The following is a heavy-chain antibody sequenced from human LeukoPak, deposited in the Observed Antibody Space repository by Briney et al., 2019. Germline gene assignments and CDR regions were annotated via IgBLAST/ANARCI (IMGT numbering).Heavy chain of an antibody. CDR1: GDIFTASY. CDR3: ARGDCSGVSCYSVDS. V-gene: IGHV1-2*02. J-gene: IGHJ4*02. CDR2: INPNIGGT. Sequence: ASVKVSCKASGDIFTASYIHWVRQAPRQGLEWTGWINPNIGGTSFAKKFQGRVTLTRDTSITTTYLELTGLRSDDTAVYFCARGDCSGVSCYSVDSWGQGTLVTVSS. D-gene: IGHD2-15*01.